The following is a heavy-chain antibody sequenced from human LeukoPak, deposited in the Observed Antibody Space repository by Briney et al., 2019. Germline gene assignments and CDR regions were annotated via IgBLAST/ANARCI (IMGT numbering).Heavy chain of an antibody. CDR3: AMGVGAPEDLAVAADFDY. CDR1: GGSFSGYY. J-gene: IGHJ4*02. CDR2: INHSGNT. D-gene: IGHD6-19*01. Sequence: SETLSLTCAVYGGSFSGYYWSWIRQPPGKGLEWIGEINHSGNTNYNPSLKSRVTISVDTSKNQFSLKLNSVTAADTAVFYCAMGVGAPEDLAVAADFDYWGQGTLVTVSS. V-gene: IGHV4-34*01.